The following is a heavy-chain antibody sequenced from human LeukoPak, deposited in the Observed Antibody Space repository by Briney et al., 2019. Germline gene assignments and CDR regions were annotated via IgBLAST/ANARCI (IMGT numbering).Heavy chain of an antibody. CDR1: GFTFCDYA. D-gene: IGHD3-22*01. J-gene: IGHJ4*02. V-gene: IGHV3-9*03. Sequence: GGSLRLSCAASGFTFCDYAMHWVRQAPGKGLEWVSGISWNSGSIGYADSVKGRFTISRDNAKNSLYLQMNSLRAEDMALYYCAKGGSSGYFDYWGQGTLVTVSS. CDR2: ISWNSGSI. CDR3: AKGGSSGYFDY.